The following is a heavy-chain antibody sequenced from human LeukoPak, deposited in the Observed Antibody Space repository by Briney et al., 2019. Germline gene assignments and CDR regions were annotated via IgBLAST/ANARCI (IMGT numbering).Heavy chain of an antibody. Sequence: SETLSLTCTVSGGSISSSSFYWDWIRQPPGKGLEWIGPIFYSGSTYYNPSLKRRITISVDTSKKQFSLKLSSVTAADTAVYYCARHSRSGYSDYESAFDIWGQGTMVIVSS. D-gene: IGHD5-12*01. CDR2: IFYSGST. CDR3: ARHSRSGYSDYESAFDI. J-gene: IGHJ3*02. CDR1: GGSISSSSFY. V-gene: IGHV4-39*01.